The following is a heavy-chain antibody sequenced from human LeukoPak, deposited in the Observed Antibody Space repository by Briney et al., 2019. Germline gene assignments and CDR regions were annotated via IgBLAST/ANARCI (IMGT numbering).Heavy chain of an antibody. Sequence: WETLSLTCTVSGGSISSYYWGWIRQPPGKGLEWIGNIYYSGSTYYNASLQSRVTISIDTSKNQFSLRLNSVTAADKAMYYCAKSGGYGLIDYWGQGNLVTVSS. D-gene: IGHD1-26*01. CDR1: GGSISSYY. CDR3: AKSGGYGLIDY. J-gene: IGHJ4*02. V-gene: IGHV4-59*04. CDR2: IYYSGST.